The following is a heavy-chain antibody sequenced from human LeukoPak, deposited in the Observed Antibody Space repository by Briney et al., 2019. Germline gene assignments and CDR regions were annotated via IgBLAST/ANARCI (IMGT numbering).Heavy chain of an antibody. Sequence: GASVKVSCKASGYMFSSYYMTWVRQAPGQGLEWMGWISGYNAKTNYAQKFQGRVTMTTDTSTRTAYLELRSLSSDDTAVYYCTRTRDYFATTRHFDYWGQGTLVTVSS. J-gene: IGHJ4*02. CDR1: GYMFSSYY. CDR3: TRTRDYFATTRHFDY. V-gene: IGHV1-18*01. CDR2: ISGYNAKT. D-gene: IGHD1-26*01.